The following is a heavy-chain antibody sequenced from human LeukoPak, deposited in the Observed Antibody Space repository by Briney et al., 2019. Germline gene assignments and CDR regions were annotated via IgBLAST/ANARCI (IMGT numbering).Heavy chain of an antibody. D-gene: IGHD2-2*01. CDR1: GFTFDDYA. Sequence: GGSLRLSCAASGFTFDDYAMHWVRQAPGKGLEWVSGISWNSGSIGYADSVKGRFTISRVNAKNSLYLQMNSLRAEGTALYYCAKVHRAFPSGVVVGDYFDYWGQGTLVTVSS. CDR3: AKVHRAFPSGVVVGDYFDY. V-gene: IGHV3-9*01. J-gene: IGHJ4*02. CDR2: ISWNSGSI.